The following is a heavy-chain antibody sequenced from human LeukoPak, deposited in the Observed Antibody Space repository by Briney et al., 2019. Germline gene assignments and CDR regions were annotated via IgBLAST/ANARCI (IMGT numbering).Heavy chain of an antibody. CDR2: ISGSGGST. CDR3: AKYNSGWLGPFDY. V-gene: IGHV3-23*01. CDR1: GFTFSSYA. Sequence: PGGSLRLSCAASGFTFSSYAMSWVRQAPGKGPEWVSAISGSGGSTYYADSVKGRFTISRDNSKNTLYLPMNSLRAEDTAVYYCAKYNSGWLGPFDYWGQGTLVTVSS. D-gene: IGHD6-19*01. J-gene: IGHJ4*02.